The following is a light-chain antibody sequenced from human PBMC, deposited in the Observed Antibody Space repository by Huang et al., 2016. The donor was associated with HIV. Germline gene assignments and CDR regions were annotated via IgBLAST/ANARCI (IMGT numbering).Light chain of an antibody. CDR2: WAS. V-gene: IGKV4-1*01. J-gene: IGKJ1*01. CDR3: QQYYSSPQT. Sequence: DIIMTQSPDSLAVSLGKRATLNCRSSQSVYSSSTSKDYMAWFPQKPGQPPRLLLFWASTREAGVPDRFGGSGSGTHFTLTIANLEAEDAAIYYCQQYYSSPQTFGQGTRVEVK. CDR1: QSVYSSSTSKDY.